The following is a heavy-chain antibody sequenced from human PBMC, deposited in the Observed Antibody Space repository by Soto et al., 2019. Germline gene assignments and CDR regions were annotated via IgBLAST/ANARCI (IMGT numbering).Heavy chain of an antibody. J-gene: IGHJ4*02. D-gene: IGHD3-3*01. CDR3: VSSLNYDFWRDGGRHFYFDY. Sequence: QVQLQESGPGLVKPAGTLSLTCAVSGGSISSSYWWNWVRQTPRGGLEWIGKIYHGGTTNYNPSLKNRVTISVDKSKNQFSLKLTSVTAADTAVYYCVSSLNYDFWRDGGRHFYFDYWGWGILATVSS. V-gene: IGHV4-4*02. CDR1: GGSISSSYW. CDR2: IYHGGTT.